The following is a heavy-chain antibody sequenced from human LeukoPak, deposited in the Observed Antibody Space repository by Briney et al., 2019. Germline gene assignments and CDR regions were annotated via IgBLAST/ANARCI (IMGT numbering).Heavy chain of an antibody. CDR1: GFTFNSYW. CDR2: IKQDGSEK. Sequence: GGSLRLSCAASGFTFNSYWMTWVRQAPGKGLEWVANIKQDGSEKHYVDSVKGRFTISRDNSKNTLYLQMNSLRAEDTAVYYCARDLYGSGRSGYWGQGTLVTVSS. J-gene: IGHJ4*02. V-gene: IGHV3-7*01. CDR3: ARDLYGSGRSGY. D-gene: IGHD3-10*01.